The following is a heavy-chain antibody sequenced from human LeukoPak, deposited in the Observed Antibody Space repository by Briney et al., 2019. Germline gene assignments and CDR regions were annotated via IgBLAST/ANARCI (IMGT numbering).Heavy chain of an antibody. J-gene: IGHJ4*02. CDR2: INPNSGGT. D-gene: IGHD1-26*01. CDR3: ARRGGSYYYFDY. CDR1: GYTFTGYY. Sequence: ASVKVSCKASGYTFTGYYMHWVRQAPGQGLECMGRINPNSGGTNYAQKFQGRATMTRDTSISTAYMELSRLRSDDTAVYYCARRGGSYYYFDYWGQGTLVTVSS. V-gene: IGHV1-2*06.